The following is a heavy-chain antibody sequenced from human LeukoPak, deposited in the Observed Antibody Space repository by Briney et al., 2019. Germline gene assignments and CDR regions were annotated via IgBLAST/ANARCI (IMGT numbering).Heavy chain of an antibody. V-gene: IGHV1-46*01. CDR2: INPSGGST. CDR1: GGTFSSYA. D-gene: IGHD3/OR15-3a*01. Sequence: GASVKVSCKASGGTFSSYAISWVRQAPGQGLEWMGIINPSGGSTSYAQKFQGRVTMTRDTSTSTVYMELSSLRSEDTAVYYCARDWLTRTGHAFDIWGQGTMVTVSS. CDR3: ARDWLTRTGHAFDI. J-gene: IGHJ3*02.